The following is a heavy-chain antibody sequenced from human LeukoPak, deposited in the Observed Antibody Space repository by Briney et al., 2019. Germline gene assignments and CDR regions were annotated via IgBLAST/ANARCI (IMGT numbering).Heavy chain of an antibody. Sequence: PGGSLRLSCAASGFTFSDYAMSWVRQAPGKGLEWVSGLSVNGDITYYADSVRGRFTIARDNSRATLSLQLHSLRAEDTAIYYCIRSYITFYPLQYYFALWGRGAQVTVSS. CDR3: IRSYITFYPLQYYFAL. V-gene: IGHV3-23*01. CDR1: GFTFSDYA. J-gene: IGHJ4*01. CDR2: LSVNGDIT. D-gene: IGHD2/OR15-2a*01.